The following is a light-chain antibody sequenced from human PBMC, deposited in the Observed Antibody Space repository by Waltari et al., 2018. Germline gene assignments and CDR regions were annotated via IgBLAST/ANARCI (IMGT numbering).Light chain of an antibody. CDR3: QQYYDTPWT. V-gene: IGKV4-1*01. CDR2: WAS. CDR1: QSVLYSSNSKNH. Sequence: DIVMTQSPDSLAVSLGERATINCKFSQSVLYSSNSKNHLAWYRQKPGQPPKLLIYWASTRESGVPDRFSGSGSGTDFTLTISSLQAEDVAVYYCQQYYDTPWTFGQGTKVEIK. J-gene: IGKJ1*01.